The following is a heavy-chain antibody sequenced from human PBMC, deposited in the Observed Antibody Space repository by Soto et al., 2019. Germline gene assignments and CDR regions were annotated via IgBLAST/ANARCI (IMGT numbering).Heavy chain of an antibody. CDR1: GGTFSSYA. CDR2: IIPIFGTA. V-gene: IGHV1-69*01. J-gene: IGHJ5*02. Sequence: QVQLVQSGAEVKKPGSSVKVSCKASGGTFSSYAISWVRQAPGQGLEWMGGIIPIFGTANYAQKFQGRVTITADESTSTAYMVLSSLRSEDTAVYYCARENGSGSVSWFDPWGQGTLVTVSS. CDR3: ARENGSGSVSWFDP. D-gene: IGHD3-10*01.